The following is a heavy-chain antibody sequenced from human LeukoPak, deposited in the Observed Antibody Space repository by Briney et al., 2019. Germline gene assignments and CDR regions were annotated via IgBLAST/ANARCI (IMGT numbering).Heavy chain of an antibody. CDR3: ARDYAGLGAFDI. V-gene: IGHV3-30-3*01. Sequence: PGGSLRLSCAASGFTFSSYAMHWVRQAPGKGLEWVAFISFDGSNKYYADSVKGRFTIFRDNSKNTLYLQMNSLRAEDTAVYYCARDYAGLGAFDIWGQGTMVTVSS. CDR2: ISFDGSNK. D-gene: IGHD3-10*01. CDR1: GFTFSSYA. J-gene: IGHJ3*02.